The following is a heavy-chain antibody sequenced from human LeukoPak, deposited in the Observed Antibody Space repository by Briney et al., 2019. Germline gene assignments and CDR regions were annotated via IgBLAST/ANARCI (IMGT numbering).Heavy chain of an antibody. J-gene: IGHJ5*02. V-gene: IGHV4-34*01. D-gene: IGHD3-3*01. CDR2: INHSGST. Sequence: PSGTLSLTCAVYGGSFSGYYWSWIRQPPGKGLEWIGEINHSGSTNYNPSLKSRVTISVDTSKNQFSLKLSSVTAADTAVYYCARADFWSGYSWGQGTLVTVSS. CDR1: GGSFSGYY. CDR3: ARADFWSGYS.